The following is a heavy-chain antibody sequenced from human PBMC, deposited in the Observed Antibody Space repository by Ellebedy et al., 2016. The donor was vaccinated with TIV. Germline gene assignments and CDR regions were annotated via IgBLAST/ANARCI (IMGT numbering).Heavy chain of an antibody. D-gene: IGHD2-15*01. Sequence: PGGSLRLSCAASGVTFSNYAMTWVRQAPGKGLEWVSTTGGGDNLFYADYVTGRFTISRDDLKNTLFLQMNSLRAEDTAVYYCAKASSRGGGWDCWGQGILVTVSS. V-gene: IGHV3-23*01. CDR3: AKASSRGGGWDC. J-gene: IGHJ4*02. CDR2: TTGGGDNL. CDR1: GVTFSNYA.